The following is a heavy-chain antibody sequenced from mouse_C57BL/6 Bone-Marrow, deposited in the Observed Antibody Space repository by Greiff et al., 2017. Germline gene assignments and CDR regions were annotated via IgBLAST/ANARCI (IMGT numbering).Heavy chain of an antibody. D-gene: IGHD2-2*01. CDR3: ARQDIYDGYDALDY. J-gene: IGHJ2*01. V-gene: IGHV1-81*01. Sequence: QVQLQQPGAELARPGASVKLSCKASGYTFTSYGISWVKQRTGQGLEWIGEIYPRSGNTYYNEKFKGKATLTADKSSSTAYMELRSLTSEDSAVYFCARQDIYDGYDALDYWGQGTTLTVSS. CDR1: GYTFTSYG. CDR2: IYPRSGNT.